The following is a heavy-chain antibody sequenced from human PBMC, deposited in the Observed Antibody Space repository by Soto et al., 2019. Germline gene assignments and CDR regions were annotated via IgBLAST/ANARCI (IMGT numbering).Heavy chain of an antibody. D-gene: IGHD4-17*01. CDR2: INHSGST. V-gene: IGHV4-34*01. Sequence: SETLSLTCAVYGGSFSGYYWSWIRQPPGKGLEWIGEINHSGSTNYNPSLKSRVTISVDTSKNQFSLKLSSVTAADTAVYYCARVYYGDYADNWFDPWGQGTLVTVSS. CDR3: ARVYYGDYADNWFDP. CDR1: GGSFSGYY. J-gene: IGHJ5*02.